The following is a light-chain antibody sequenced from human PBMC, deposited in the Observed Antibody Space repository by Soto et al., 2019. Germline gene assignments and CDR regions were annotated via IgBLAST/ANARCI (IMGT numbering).Light chain of an antibody. CDR2: EVS. J-gene: IGLJ1*01. V-gene: IGLV2-14*01. CDR3: SSYTSSSTQV. CDR1: SSDVGDYNY. Sequence: QSALTQPASVSGSPGQSITISCTGTSSDVGDYNYVSWYQQHPGKAPKLMIYEVSNRPSGVSNRFSGSKSGNTACLTISGLQAEDEADYYCSSYTSSSTQVFGTGTKLTVL.